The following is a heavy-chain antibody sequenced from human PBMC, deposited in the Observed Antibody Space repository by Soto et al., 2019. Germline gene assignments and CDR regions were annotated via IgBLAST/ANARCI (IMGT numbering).Heavy chain of an antibody. J-gene: IGHJ3*02. CDR2: IKQDGSET. D-gene: IGHD2-2*01. CDR3: ARVKAGPPIHYCDTTSCQAAFDI. CDR1: GFTFSSYW. Sequence: GGSLRLSCAASGFTFSSYWMSWVRQAPEKGLEWVANIKQDGSETYYVDSVEGRFTISRDNADNSLYLHMHSLRAEDTALYYCARVKAGPPIHYCDTTSCQAAFDIWGQGTMVTVSS. V-gene: IGHV3-7*03.